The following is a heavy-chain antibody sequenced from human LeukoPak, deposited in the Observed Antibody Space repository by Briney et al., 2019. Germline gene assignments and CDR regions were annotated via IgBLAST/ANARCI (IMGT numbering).Heavy chain of an antibody. CDR2: IIPILGIA. V-gene: IGHV1-69*04. CDR1: GGTFSSYA. CDR3: ARAGRISEDTAMVTHDY. D-gene: IGHD5-18*01. Sequence: ASVKVSCKASGGTFSSYAISWVRQAPGQGLEWMGRIIPILGIANYAQKFQGRVTITADKSTSTAYMELSSLRSEDTAVYYCARAGRISEDTAMVTHDYWGQGTLVTVSS. J-gene: IGHJ4*02.